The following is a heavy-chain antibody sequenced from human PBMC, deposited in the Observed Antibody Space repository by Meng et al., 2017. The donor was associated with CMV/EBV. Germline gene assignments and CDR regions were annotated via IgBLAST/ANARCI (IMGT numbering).Heavy chain of an antibody. D-gene: IGHD3-3*01. CDR2: ISSSGSTI. V-gene: IGHV3-48*03. CDR1: GSTFSSYE. J-gene: IGHJ6*02. Sequence: GGSLRLSCAASGSTFSSYEMNWVRQAPGKGLEWVSYISSSGSTIYYADSVKGRFTISRDNAKNSLYLQMNSLRAEDTAVYYCARTRITIFGVVIIARYGMDVWGQGTTVTVSS. CDR3: ARTRITIFGVVIIARYGMDV.